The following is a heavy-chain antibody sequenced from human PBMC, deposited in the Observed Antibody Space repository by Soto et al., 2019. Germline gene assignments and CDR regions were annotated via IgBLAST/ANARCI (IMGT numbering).Heavy chain of an antibody. V-gene: IGHV6-1*01. J-gene: IGHJ6*02. CDR3: ARDPGYSSGWRNSETNYYYYYGMDV. D-gene: IGHD6-19*01. Sequence: SQTLSLTCAISGDSVSSNSAAWNWIRQSPSRGLEWLGRTYYRSKWYNDYAVSVKSRITINPDTSKNQFSLQLNSVTPEDTAVYYCARDPGYSSGWRNSETNYYYYYGMDVWGQGTTVTVSS. CDR1: GDSVSSNSAA. CDR2: TYYRSKWYN.